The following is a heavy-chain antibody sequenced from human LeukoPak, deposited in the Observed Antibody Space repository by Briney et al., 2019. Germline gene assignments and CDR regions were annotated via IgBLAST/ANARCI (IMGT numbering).Heavy chain of an antibody. Sequence: GGSLSPSCAASGFTFSSYGIHWVRQAPGKGLEWVAFIRYDGSNKYYADSVKGRFTISRDNSKNTLYLQMNSLRAEDTAVYYCAKDTLWELTPSYYFDYRAQGPLVTVSS. V-gene: IGHV3-30*02. J-gene: IGHJ4*02. D-gene: IGHD1-26*01. CDR1: GFTFSSYG. CDR3: AKDTLWELTPSYYFDY. CDR2: IRYDGSNK.